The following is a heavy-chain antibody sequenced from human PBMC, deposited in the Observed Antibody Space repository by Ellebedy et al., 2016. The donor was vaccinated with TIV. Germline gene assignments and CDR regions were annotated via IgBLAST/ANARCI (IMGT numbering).Heavy chain of an antibody. V-gene: IGHV3-48*04. D-gene: IGHD3-3*01. CDR1: GFTFSSYS. CDR2: ISSSSSTI. Sequence: GGSLRLXCAASGFTFSSYSMNWVRQAPGKGLEWVSYISSSSSTIYYADSVKGRFTISRDNAKNSLYLQMNSLRAEDTAVYYCATRDYDFWSGVHQDDYWGQGTLVTVSS. J-gene: IGHJ4*02. CDR3: ATRDYDFWSGVHQDDY.